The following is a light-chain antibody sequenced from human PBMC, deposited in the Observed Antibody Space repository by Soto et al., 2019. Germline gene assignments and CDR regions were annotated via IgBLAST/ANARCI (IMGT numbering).Light chain of an antibody. V-gene: IGLV2-14*01. CDR2: EIT. Sequence: QSLLTQPAYVSGSPGQSIAISCTGTRSDVGGYNYVSWYQQHPGKAPKLMINEITNRPSGVSTRFSGYKSGNTASLTISRLQPEDKADPYRSSYASRSRYVFGTGTKVTVL. J-gene: IGLJ1*01. CDR1: RSDVGGYNY. CDR3: SSYASRSRYV.